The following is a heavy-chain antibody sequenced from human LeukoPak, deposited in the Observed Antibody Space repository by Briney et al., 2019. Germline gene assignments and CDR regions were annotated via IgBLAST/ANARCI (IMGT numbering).Heavy chain of an antibody. CDR2: IYYSGST. CDR3: ARVGHVWNTFDY. CDR1: GGSISSSNYY. V-gene: IGHV4-39*07. Sequence: PSETLSLTCTVSGGSISSSNYYWGWIRQPPGKGLEWIGSIYYSGSTYYSPSLKSRVTISVDTSKNQFSLKLSSVTAADTAVYYCARVGHVWNTFDYWGQGTLVTVSS. J-gene: IGHJ4*02. D-gene: IGHD3-3*02.